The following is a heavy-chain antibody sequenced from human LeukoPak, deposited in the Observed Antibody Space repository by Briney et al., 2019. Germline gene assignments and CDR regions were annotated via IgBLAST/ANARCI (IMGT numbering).Heavy chain of an antibody. CDR1: GFTFSSYC. V-gene: IGHV3-30*03. Sequence: GGSLRLSCAASGFTFSSYCMHWVRQAPGKGLEWVAVISYDGSNKYYADSVKGRFTISRDNSKNTLYLQMNSLRAEDTAVYYCALVVVVAATGAFDIWGQGTMVTVSS. D-gene: IGHD2-15*01. CDR2: ISYDGSNK. CDR3: ALVVVVAATGAFDI. J-gene: IGHJ3*02.